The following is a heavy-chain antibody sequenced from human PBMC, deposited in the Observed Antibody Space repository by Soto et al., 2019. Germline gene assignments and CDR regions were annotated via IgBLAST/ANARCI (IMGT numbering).Heavy chain of an antibody. CDR2: VSYDGSNT. V-gene: IGHV3-30*04. D-gene: IGHD1-7*01. Sequence: QVQLVQSGGGLVQPGMSLRLSCVASGFTFSSYAMEWVRQAPGKGLEWVAVVSYDGSNTFYADSVRGRFTISRDTSENTLYLHMDSLRIEDTSMYYCARVRRLQLFYGKAAFDVWGQGTMVTVAS. CDR3: ARVRRLQLFYGKAAFDV. J-gene: IGHJ3*01. CDR1: GFTFSSYA.